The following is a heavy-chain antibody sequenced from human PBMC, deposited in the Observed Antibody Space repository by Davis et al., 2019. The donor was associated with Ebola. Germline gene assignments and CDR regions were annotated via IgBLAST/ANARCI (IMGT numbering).Heavy chain of an antibody. V-gene: IGHV4-4*07. CDR1: GGSISTHY. D-gene: IGHD2-15*01. Sequence: PSETLSLTCTVSGGSISTHYWSWIRQPAGKGLEWIGRIYTSGRTNYNPSLKSRVTMSVDTSRNHFSLRLTSVTAADTAVYYCVRDGCPGGSCYCGDYWGQGTLVTVSS. J-gene: IGHJ4*02. CDR2: IYTSGRT. CDR3: VRDGCPGGSCYCGDY.